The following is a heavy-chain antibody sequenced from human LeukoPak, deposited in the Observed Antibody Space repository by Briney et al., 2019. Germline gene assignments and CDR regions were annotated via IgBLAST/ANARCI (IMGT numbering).Heavy chain of an antibody. J-gene: IGHJ4*02. CDR2: IIPIFGTA. V-gene: IGHV1-69*01. CDR3: ARDRGSGTGNEGFDY. D-gene: IGHD1-1*01. CDR1: GGTFSSYA. Sequence: SVKVSCKASGGTFSSYAISWVRQAPGQGLEWMGGIIPIFGTANYAQKFRGRVTITADESTSTAYMELSSLRSEDTAVYYCARDRGSGTGNEGFDYWGQGTLVTVSS.